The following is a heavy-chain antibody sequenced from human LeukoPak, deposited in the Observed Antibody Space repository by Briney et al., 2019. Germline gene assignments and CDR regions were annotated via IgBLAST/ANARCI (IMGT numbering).Heavy chain of an antibody. J-gene: IGHJ4*02. D-gene: IGHD6-13*01. CDR2: IYYRGST. CDR3: ARRSNSWYIQDY. Sequence: SETLSLTCTVSGGSISSSSYYWGWLRQPPGRGLEWIGSIYYRGSTYYNPSLKSRVTISVDTSKNQFSLKLSSVTAADTAVYYCARRSNSWYIQDYGGQGTLVTVSS. CDR1: GGSISSSSYY. V-gene: IGHV4-39*07.